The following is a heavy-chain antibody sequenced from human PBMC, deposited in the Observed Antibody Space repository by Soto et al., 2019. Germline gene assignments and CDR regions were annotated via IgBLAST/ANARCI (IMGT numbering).Heavy chain of an antibody. D-gene: IGHD6-13*01. CDR3: ARCSGWYGQCYFDC. CDR1: GFIVSSSY. Sequence: DVQLVETGGGLIQPGGSLRLSCAASGFIVSSSYMSWVRQAPGKGLEWVSVLYSDGRTYYADSVKGRFTISRDNSKNTLYLQMNSLSAGDTAVYYCARCSGWYGQCYFDCWGQGTLVTVSS. CDR2: LYSDGRT. J-gene: IGHJ4*02. V-gene: IGHV3-53*02.